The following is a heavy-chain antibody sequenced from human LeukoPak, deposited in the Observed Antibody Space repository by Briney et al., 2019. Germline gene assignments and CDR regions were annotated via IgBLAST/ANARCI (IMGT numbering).Heavy chain of an antibody. CDR1: GFTFSTYT. CDR2: ITSSSSYI. J-gene: IGHJ4*02. D-gene: IGHD5-18*01. V-gene: IGHV3-21*01. CDR3: AARRGYSYVSDY. Sequence: PGGSLRLSCAASGFTFSTYTMNWVRQAPGKGLEWVSSITSSSSYIYYADSVKGRFTISRDDAKNSLYLQMNTLRAEDTAVYYCAARRGYSYVSDYWGQGTLDTVSS.